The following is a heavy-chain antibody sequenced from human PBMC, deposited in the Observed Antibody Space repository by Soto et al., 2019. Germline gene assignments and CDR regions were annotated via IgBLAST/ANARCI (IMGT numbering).Heavy chain of an antibody. CDR2: IYYSGST. CDR3: ARIYYDSSGPSFLVYSYYYGMDV. V-gene: IGHV4-39*01. D-gene: IGHD3-22*01. CDR1: GGSISSSSYY. J-gene: IGHJ6*02. Sequence: SETLSLTCTVSGGSISSSSYYWGWIRQPPGKGLEWIGSIYYSGSTYYNPSLKSRVTISVDTSKNQFSLKLSSVTAADTAVYYCARIYYDSSGPSFLVYSYYYGMDVWGQGTTVTVSS.